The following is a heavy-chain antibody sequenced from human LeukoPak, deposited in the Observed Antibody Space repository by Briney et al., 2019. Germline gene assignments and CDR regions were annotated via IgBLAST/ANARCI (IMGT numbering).Heavy chain of an antibody. V-gene: IGHV3-33*06. J-gene: IGHJ4*02. Sequence: GRSLRLSCAASGFTFSSYGMHWVRQAPGKGLEWVAVIWCDGSNKYYADSVKGRFTISRDNSKNTLYLQMNSLRAEDTAVYYCAKVVNYSNYEGVDYFDYWGQGTLVTVSS. CDR1: GFTFSSYG. D-gene: IGHD4-11*01. CDR3: AKVVNYSNYEGVDYFDY. CDR2: IWCDGSNK.